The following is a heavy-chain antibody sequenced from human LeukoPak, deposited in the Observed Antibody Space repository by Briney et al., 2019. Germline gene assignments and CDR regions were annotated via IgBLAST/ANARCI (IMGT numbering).Heavy chain of an antibody. CDR3: ARSPNGYSYGFDY. CDR1: GGSISSYY. D-gene: IGHD5-18*01. Sequence: SETLSLTCTVSGGSISSYYWSWIRQPPGKGLEWIGYIYYSGSTNYNPSLKSRVTISVDTSKNQFSLKLSSVTAADTAVYYYARSPNGYSYGFDYWGQGTLVTVSS. CDR2: IYYSGST. V-gene: IGHV4-59*01. J-gene: IGHJ4*02.